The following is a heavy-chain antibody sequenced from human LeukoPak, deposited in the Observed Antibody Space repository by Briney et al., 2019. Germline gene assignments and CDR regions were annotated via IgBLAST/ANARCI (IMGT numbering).Heavy chain of an antibody. J-gene: IGHJ4*02. CDR1: GGSISSGGYY. Sequence: SQTLSLTCTVSGGSISSGGYYWSWIRQHPGKGLEWIGYIYYSGSTYYNPSLKSRVTISVDTSKNQFSLKLSSVTAADTAVYYCARGETYYYDSSGYYTYFDYWGQGTLVTVSS. V-gene: IGHV4-30-4*08. CDR3: ARGETYYYDSSGYYTYFDY. D-gene: IGHD3-22*01. CDR2: IYYSGST.